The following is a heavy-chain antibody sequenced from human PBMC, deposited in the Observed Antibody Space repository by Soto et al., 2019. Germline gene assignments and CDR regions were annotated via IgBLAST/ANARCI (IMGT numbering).Heavy chain of an antibody. V-gene: IGHV4-31*03. J-gene: IGHJ4*02. Sequence: QVQLQESGPGLVKPSQTLSLTCTVSSGTISSVGYYWTWIRQHPGKGLEWIGYIYYSGNTYYNPSLKSRITISVDTSKNQFSLKVSSVTAADTAVYYCARSRGGATSFDYWGQGTLVTVSS. CDR3: ARSRGGATSFDY. CDR2: IYYSGNT. D-gene: IGHD2-21*01. CDR1: SGTISSVGYY.